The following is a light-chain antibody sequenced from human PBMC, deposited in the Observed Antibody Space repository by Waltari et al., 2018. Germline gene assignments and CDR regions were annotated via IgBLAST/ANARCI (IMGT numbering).Light chain of an antibody. CDR2: KAS. V-gene: IGKV1-5*03. CDR1: QSISSW. CDR3: QQYHTVYT. Sequence: DIQMTQSPSTLSASVGDRVTITCRASQSISSWLAWYQQKPGKAPKLLIYKASSLESGVPSRFSGSGSGTEFTLTISSLQPDDFATYYCQQYHTVYTFGQGTKLEI. J-gene: IGKJ2*01.